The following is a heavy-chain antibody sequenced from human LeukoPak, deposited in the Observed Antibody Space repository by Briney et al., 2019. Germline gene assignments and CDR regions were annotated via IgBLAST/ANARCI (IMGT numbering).Heavy chain of an antibody. CDR2: IKQDGSEK. J-gene: IGHJ2*01. CDR1: GFTFSGYW. Sequence: GGSLRLSCAASGFTFSGYWMSWVRQAPGKGLEWAANIKQDGSEKYYVDSVKGRFTISRDNAKNSLYLQMNSLRAEDTAVYYCARVTRWDWYFDLWGRGTLVTVSS. V-gene: IGHV3-7*01. CDR3: ARVTRWDWYFDL. D-gene: IGHD4-23*01.